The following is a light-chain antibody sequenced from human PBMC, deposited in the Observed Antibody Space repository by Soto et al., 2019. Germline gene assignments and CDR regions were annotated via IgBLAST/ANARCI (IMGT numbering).Light chain of an antibody. CDR2: EVT. Sequence: QSALTQPPSASGSPGQSVTISCTGTSSDVGGYNYVSWYQQYPGRAPKLMIYEVTKRPSGVPDRFSGSKSGNTASLTVSGLQAEDEADYYCSSYAACNSFYVVFGGGTKVTVL. V-gene: IGLV2-8*01. CDR1: SSDVGGYNY. CDR3: SSYAACNSFYVV. J-gene: IGLJ3*02.